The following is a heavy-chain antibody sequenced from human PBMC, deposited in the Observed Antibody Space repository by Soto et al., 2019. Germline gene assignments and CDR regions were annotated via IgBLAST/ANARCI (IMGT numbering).Heavy chain of an antibody. Sequence: ASVKVSCKASGYTFTSYAMHWVRQAPGQRLEWMGWINAGNGNTKYSQKFQGRVTITRDTSASTAYMELSSLRSEDTAVYYCARDGPNWGREYQYYFDYWGQGTLVTVSS. CDR3: ARDGPNWGREYQYYFDY. CDR2: INAGNGNT. J-gene: IGHJ4*02. D-gene: IGHD7-27*01. V-gene: IGHV1-3*01. CDR1: GYTFTSYA.